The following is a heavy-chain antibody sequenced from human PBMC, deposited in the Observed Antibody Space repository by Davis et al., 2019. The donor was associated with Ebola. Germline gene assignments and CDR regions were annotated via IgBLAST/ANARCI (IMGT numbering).Heavy chain of an antibody. D-gene: IGHD3-3*01. CDR2: IIPILGIA. Sequence: SVKVSCKASGGTFSSYAISWVRQAPGQGLEWMGRIIPILGIANYAQKFRGRVTITADKSTSTAYMELSSLRSEDTAVYYCARESAIFGVVIGGSGAFDIWGQGTMVTVSS. CDR1: GGTFSSYA. J-gene: IGHJ3*02. CDR3: ARESAIFGVVIGGSGAFDI. V-gene: IGHV1-69*04.